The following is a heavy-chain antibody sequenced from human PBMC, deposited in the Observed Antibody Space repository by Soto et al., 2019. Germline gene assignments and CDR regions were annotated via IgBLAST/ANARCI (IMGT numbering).Heavy chain of an antibody. CDR3: ARRAAVDTAVGMDV. J-gene: IGHJ6*02. V-gene: IGHV1-8*01. D-gene: IGHD5-18*01. Sequence: ASVKVSCKASGYTFTSYDINWVRQATGQGLEWMGWMNPNSGNTGYAQKFQGRVTMTRNTSISTAYMELSSLGSEDTATYYCARRAAVDTAVGMDVWGQGTTVTVSS. CDR2: MNPNSGNT. CDR1: GYTFTSYD.